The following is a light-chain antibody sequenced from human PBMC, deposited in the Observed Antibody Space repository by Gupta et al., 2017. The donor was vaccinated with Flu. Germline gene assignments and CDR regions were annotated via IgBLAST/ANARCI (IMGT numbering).Light chain of an antibody. J-gene: IGLJ1*01. Sequence: HSALTQPPSASGAHRQSVTIPCTGSTSDVGGYNYVSWYQQHPGKAPKLMIYEVTKRPSGVPDRFSGSKSGNTASLTVSGLQADDDADYYCSSYAGSNNFVFGAGTKVTVL. CDR1: TSDVGGYNY. CDR2: EVT. V-gene: IGLV2-8*01. CDR3: SSYAGSNNFV.